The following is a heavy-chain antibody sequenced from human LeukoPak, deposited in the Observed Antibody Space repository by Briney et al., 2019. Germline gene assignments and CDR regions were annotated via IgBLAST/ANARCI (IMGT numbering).Heavy chain of an antibody. CDR3: AREPTAMIL. D-gene: IGHD5-18*01. J-gene: IGHJ4*02. CDR1: GFTFSTYW. CDR2: IKPDGSDN. Sequence: GGSLRLSCVASGFTFSTYWMTWVRQAPGKGLEWVASIKPDGSDNYYVDSVKGRFTISRDNVKNSLFLQVNSLRVEDTAVYYCAREPTAMILWGQGTLVTVSS. V-gene: IGHV3-7*01.